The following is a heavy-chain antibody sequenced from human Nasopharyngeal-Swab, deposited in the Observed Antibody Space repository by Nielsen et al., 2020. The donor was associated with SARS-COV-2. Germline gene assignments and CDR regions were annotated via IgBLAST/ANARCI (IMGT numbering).Heavy chain of an antibody. CDR2: ISYSGST. D-gene: IGHD3-22*01. J-gene: IGHJ6*03. CDR1: GGSISSYY. V-gene: IGHV4-59*01. Sequence: SETLSLTCTVSGGSISSYYWSWIRQPPGEGLEWIGYISYSGSTNYNPSLKSRVTIPVDTSKNQFSLKRSAVTAADTAVYYCARSYYDSSGWVDYYYYYMDVWGKGTTVTVSS. CDR3: ARSYYDSSGWVDYYYYYMDV.